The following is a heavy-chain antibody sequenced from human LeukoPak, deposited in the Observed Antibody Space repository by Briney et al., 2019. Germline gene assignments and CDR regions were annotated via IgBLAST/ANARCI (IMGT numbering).Heavy chain of an antibody. Sequence: GGSLRLSCAASGFTFSSYWMSWVRQAPGKGLEWVANMNPDGSEKYFLDSVKGRFTISRDNAKSSLYLQMNSLRGDETAVYYCARDRALYDSRRGYYYTEDDYWGQGTLVTVSS. CDR1: GFTFSSYW. CDR3: ARDRALYDSRRGYYYTEDDY. J-gene: IGHJ4*02. CDR2: MNPDGSEK. D-gene: IGHD3-22*01. V-gene: IGHV3-7*01.